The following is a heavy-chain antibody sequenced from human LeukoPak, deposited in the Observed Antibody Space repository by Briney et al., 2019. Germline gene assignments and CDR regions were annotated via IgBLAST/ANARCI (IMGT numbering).Heavy chain of an antibody. D-gene: IGHD1-7*01. V-gene: IGHV4-34*01. CDR2: INHSGST. CDR3: ARGYNWNYGEDAFDI. J-gene: IGHJ3*02. Sequence: PGGSLRLSCTSSGFTFGDYAMSWFRQPPGKGLEWLGEINHSGSTNYNPSLKSRVTISVDTSKNQFSLKLSSVTAADTAVYYCARGYNWNYGEDAFDIWGQGTMVTVSS. CDR1: GFTFGDYA.